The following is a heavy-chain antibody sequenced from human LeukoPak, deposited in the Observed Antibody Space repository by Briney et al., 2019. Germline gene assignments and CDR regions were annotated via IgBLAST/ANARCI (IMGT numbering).Heavy chain of an antibody. Sequence: SETLSLTCAVSGGSISSGGYSWSWIRQPPGKGLEWIGYIYHSGSTYYNPSLKSRVTISVDTSKNQFSLKVNSVTPADTAVYYCARGSNSGDHLVWFDPWGQGALVTVSS. J-gene: IGHJ5*02. CDR1: GGSISSGGYS. CDR3: ARGSNSGDHLVWFDP. CDR2: IYHSGST. V-gene: IGHV4-30-2*01. D-gene: IGHD4-17*01.